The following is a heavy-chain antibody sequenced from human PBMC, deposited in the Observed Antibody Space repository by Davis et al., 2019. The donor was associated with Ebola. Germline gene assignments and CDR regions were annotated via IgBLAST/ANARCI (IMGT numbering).Heavy chain of an antibody. CDR3: ARAPNYDVLTGTSLYYFDY. V-gene: IGHV1-18*04. CDR2: ISGFNTNT. J-gene: IGHJ4*02. Sequence: ASVKVSCKSSGYTFTSYGLVWVRQAPGLGLEWMGWISGFNTNTNFAQKFQGRVTVSKDTSTNTAYMDLRSLTSDDTAIYYCARAPNYDVLTGTSLYYFDYWGQGTLVTVSS. CDR1: GYTFTSYG. D-gene: IGHD3-9*01.